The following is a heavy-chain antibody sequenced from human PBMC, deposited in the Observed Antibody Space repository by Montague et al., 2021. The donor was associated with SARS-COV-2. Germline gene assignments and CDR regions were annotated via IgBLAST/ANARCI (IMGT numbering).Heavy chain of an antibody. V-gene: IGHV4-59*01. Sequence: SETLSLTCTVSGGSISSYYWSWIRQPPGKGLEWIEYISYSGSTNYNPSLKSRVTMSVDTSKNHFSLKLNSVTAADTAMYYCARDGCSGGSCYYNWFDPWGQGTLVTVSS. CDR1: GGSISSYY. J-gene: IGHJ5*02. CDR2: ISYSGST. D-gene: IGHD2-15*01. CDR3: ARDGCSGGSCYYNWFDP.